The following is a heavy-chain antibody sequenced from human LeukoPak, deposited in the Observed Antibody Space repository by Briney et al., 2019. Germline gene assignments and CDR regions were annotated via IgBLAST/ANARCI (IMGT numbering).Heavy chain of an antibody. CDR2: ISGSGGST. CDR3: AKSYYYDSSGYSYYYYGMDV. V-gene: IGHV3-23*01. D-gene: IGHD3-22*01. J-gene: IGHJ6*02. Sequence: PGGSLRLSCAASGFTFSSYAISWVRQAPGKGLEWVSAISGSGGSTYYADSVKGRFTISRDNSKNTLYLQMNSLRAEDTAVYYCAKSYYYDSSGYSYYYYGMDVWGQGTAVTVSS. CDR1: GFTFSSYA.